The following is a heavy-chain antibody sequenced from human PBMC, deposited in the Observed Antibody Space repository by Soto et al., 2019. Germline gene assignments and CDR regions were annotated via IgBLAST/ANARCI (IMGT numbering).Heavy chain of an antibody. CDR2: ISYDGSNK. D-gene: IGHD6-25*01. V-gene: IGHV3-30*18. CDR1: GFTFSSYG. Sequence: QVQLVESGGGVVQPGRSLRLSCAASGFTFSSYGMHWVRQAPGKGLEWVAVISYDGSNKYYADSVKGRFTISRDNSKNTLYLEMNSLRDEDTTVYYCAQDAARGYYGMDVWGQGTTVTVSS. CDR3: AQDAARGYYGMDV. J-gene: IGHJ6*02.